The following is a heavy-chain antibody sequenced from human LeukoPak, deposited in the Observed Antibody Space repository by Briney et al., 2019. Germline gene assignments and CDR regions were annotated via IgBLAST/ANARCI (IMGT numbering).Heavy chain of an antibody. CDR1: GFTFGDYA. J-gene: IGHJ4*02. Sequence: GGSLRLSCTASGFTFGDYAMNWVRQAPGKGLEWVGFIRNKAYGETTEFAASERGRFTISRDDSKSIAYLQMDSLKIEDTAVYYCTRAPFPSLAEHYFDYWAQGILVTVSS. CDR3: TRAPFPSLAEHYFDY. V-gene: IGHV3-49*04. CDR2: IRNKAYGETT. D-gene: IGHD1-14*01.